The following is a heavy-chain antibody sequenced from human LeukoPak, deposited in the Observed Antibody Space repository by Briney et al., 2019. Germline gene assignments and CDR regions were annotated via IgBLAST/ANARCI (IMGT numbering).Heavy chain of an antibody. J-gene: IGHJ4*02. CDR3: AKGEGMIVVVITY. D-gene: IGHD3-22*01. CDR1: GFTFSSYA. CDR2: ISGSGGST. V-gene: IGHV3-23*01. Sequence: GGSPRLSCAASGFTFSSYAMSWVRQAPGKGLEWVSAISGSGGSTYYADSVKGRFTISRDNSKNTLYLQMNSLRAEDTAVYYCAKGEGMIVVVITYWGQGTLVTVSS.